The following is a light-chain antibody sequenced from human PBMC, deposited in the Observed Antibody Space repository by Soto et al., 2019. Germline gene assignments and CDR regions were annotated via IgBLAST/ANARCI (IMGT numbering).Light chain of an antibody. V-gene: IGKV3-15*01. CDR2: RAS. Sequence: EIVMTQSPATLAGSQVETVTLSCRASQSLSGNLAWYQQKPGQAPRLLIFRASTRATGIPARFSGSGSGTEFTLTISSLQSEDFAVYFCHQYDNWPPGYTFGQGTSWIS. CDR3: HQYDNWPPGYT. CDR1: QSLSGN. J-gene: IGKJ2*01.